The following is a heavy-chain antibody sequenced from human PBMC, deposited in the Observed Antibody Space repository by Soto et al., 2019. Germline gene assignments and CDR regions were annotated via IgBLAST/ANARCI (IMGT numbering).Heavy chain of an antibody. CDR3: ARGLFSEDSYSGGWYYFDY. Sequence: QVQLQQWGAGLLKPSETLSLTCAVYGGSFSDYSWTWIRQPPGKALEWIGQINHSGSANYNPSLKRRVTISVGTPKNQLSLELTSVTAADTAVYYCARGLFSEDSYSGGWYYFDYWGQGTLVTVSS. V-gene: IGHV4-34*01. J-gene: IGHJ4*02. CDR2: INHSGSA. D-gene: IGHD3-10*01. CDR1: GGSFSDYS.